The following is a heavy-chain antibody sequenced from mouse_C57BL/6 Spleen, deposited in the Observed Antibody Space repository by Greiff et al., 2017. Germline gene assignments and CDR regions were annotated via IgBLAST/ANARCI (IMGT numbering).Heavy chain of an antibody. CDR2: INPNNGGT. Sequence: EVQVVESGPELVKPGASVKIPCKASGYTFTDYNMDWVKQSHGKSLEWIGDINPNNGGTIYNQKFKGKATLTVDKSSSTAYMELRSLTSEDTAVYYCARSLYDYDGPWFAYWGQGTLVTVSA. J-gene: IGHJ3*01. CDR3: ARSLYDYDGPWFAY. CDR1: GYTFTDYN. V-gene: IGHV1-18*01. D-gene: IGHD2-4*01.